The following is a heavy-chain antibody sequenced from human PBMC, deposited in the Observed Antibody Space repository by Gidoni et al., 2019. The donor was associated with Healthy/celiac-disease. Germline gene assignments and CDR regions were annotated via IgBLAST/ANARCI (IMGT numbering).Heavy chain of an antibody. D-gene: IGHD3-3*01. CDR2: INPNSGGT. J-gene: IGHJ6*02. Sequence: QVPLVQSGAEVKKPGASVKVSCKASGYTFTGYYMHWVRQAPGQGLEWMGWINPNSGGTNYAQKFQGWVTMTRDTSISTAYMELSRLRSDDTAVYYCARDQRSGYQEDYYYYYGMDVWGQGTTVTVSS. V-gene: IGHV1-2*04. CDR3: ARDQRSGYQEDYYYYYGMDV. CDR1: GYTFTGYY.